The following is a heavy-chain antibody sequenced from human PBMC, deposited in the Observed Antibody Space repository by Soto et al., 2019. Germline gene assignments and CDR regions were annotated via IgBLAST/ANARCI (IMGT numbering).Heavy chain of an antibody. V-gene: IGHV1-3*01. CDR3: EGAVAVLPDFDY. D-gene: IGHD6-19*01. Sequence: ASVKVSCKASGYTFTGYAMHWVRQAPGQRLEWMGWINAGNGNTKYSQKFQGRVTITRDTSASTAYMELSSLRSGDTAVYYCEGAVAVLPDFDYGVQGTLVTVSS. CDR2: INAGNGNT. CDR1: GYTFTGYA. J-gene: IGHJ4*02.